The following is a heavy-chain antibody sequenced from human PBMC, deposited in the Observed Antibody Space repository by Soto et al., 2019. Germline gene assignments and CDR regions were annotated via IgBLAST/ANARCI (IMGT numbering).Heavy chain of an antibody. J-gene: IGHJ6*02. CDR2: IDPSDSYT. V-gene: IGHV5-10-1*01. D-gene: IGHD2-8*01. CDR3: AGHGLEVYYYYGMDV. Sequence: GESLKISCKGSGYSFTSYWISWVRQMPGKGLEWMGRIDPSDSYTNYSPSFQGHVTISADKSISTAYLQWSSLKASDTAMYYCAGHGLEVYYYYGMDVWGQGTTVTVSS. CDR1: GYSFTSYW.